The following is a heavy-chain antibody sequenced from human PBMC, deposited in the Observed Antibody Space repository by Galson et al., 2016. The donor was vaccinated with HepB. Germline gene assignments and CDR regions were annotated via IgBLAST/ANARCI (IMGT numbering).Heavy chain of an antibody. CDR2: TNPNNGDT. CDR3: ARERKLELDYYYYYGMDV. CDR1: GYMFTGFY. Sequence: SVKVSCKASGYMFTGFYMHWVRQAPGQGLEWMGRTNPNNGDTNYAQTLVGRVTMTRDTSISTVYMELSSLRSEDTALYYCARERKLELDYYYYYGMDVWGQGTTVTVSS. V-gene: IGHV1-2*06. D-gene: IGHD1-7*01. J-gene: IGHJ6*02.